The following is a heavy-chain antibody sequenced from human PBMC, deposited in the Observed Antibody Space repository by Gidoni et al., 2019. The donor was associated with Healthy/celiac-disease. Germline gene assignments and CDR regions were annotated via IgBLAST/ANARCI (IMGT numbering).Heavy chain of an antibody. D-gene: IGHD3-22*01. CDR2: ISYDGRNK. V-gene: IGHV3-30*04. Sequence: QVQLVESGGGLVQPGRSLSLSCEASGFPFSSYSNHWVRQAPGKGLEWVAVISYDGRNKYYADSVKGRFTISRDNSKNTLYLQMNSLRAEDTAVYYCAREMDYYDSSGYLTYDAFDIWGQGTMVTVSS. J-gene: IGHJ3*02. CDR1: GFPFSSYS. CDR3: AREMDYYDSSGYLTYDAFDI.